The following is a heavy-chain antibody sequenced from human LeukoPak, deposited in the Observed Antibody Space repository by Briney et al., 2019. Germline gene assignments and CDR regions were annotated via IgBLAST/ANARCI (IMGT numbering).Heavy chain of an antibody. D-gene: IGHD3-22*01. V-gene: IGHV4-39*07. CDR2: IFYSGST. CDR3: ARADSFYYDRD. Sequence: PSETLSLTCTVSGGSVSSSGYYWGWIRQPPGKGLEWIGNIFYSGSTYYNPSLKSRVTISVVTSKNQFSLKLSSVTAADTAVYYCARADSFYYDRDWGQGTLVTVSS. J-gene: IGHJ4*02. CDR1: GGSVSSSGYY.